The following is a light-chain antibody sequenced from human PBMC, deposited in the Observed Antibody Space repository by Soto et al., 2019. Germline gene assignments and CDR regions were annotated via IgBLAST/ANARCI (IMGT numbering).Light chain of an antibody. CDR2: GNS. CDR3: QSHDSSLSAYV. V-gene: IGLV1-40*01. Sequence: QSVLTQPPSVSGAPGQRVTISCTWSSSNIGAGYDVHWYQQLPGTAPKLLIYGNSNRPSGVPDRFSGSKSGTSASLAITGLQAEDEADFYCQSHDSSLSAYVFGTGTKVT. J-gene: IGLJ1*01. CDR1: SSNIGAGYD.